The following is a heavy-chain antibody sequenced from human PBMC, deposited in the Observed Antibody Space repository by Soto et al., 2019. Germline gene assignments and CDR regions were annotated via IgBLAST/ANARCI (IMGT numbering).Heavy chain of an antibody. CDR2: ISYDGTNK. CDR3: AKDQGGYSDY. Sequence: VQLVESGGGVVQPGRSLRLSCAASGFTFSSYGMHWVRQAPGKGLEWVAVISYDGTNKYYADSVKGRFTISRDNSKNTLYLQMNSLRAEDTAVYYCAKDQGGYSDYWGQGTLVTVSS. D-gene: IGHD5-18*01. J-gene: IGHJ4*02. V-gene: IGHV3-30*18. CDR1: GFTFSSYG.